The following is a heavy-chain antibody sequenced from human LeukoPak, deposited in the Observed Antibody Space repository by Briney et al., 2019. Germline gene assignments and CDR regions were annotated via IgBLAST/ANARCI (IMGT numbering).Heavy chain of an antibody. Sequence: PGGSLRLSCATSGCTFSSYAMSWARQAPGKGLEWVSGIGASGGSTYYADSVKGRFTISRDNSKNTLYLQMNSLRTEDTAVYYCAKAEGYDILTGLDYWGQGTLVTVSS. CDR3: AKAEGYDILTGLDY. J-gene: IGHJ4*02. V-gene: IGHV3-23*01. CDR2: IGASGGST. CDR1: GCTFSSYA. D-gene: IGHD3-9*01.